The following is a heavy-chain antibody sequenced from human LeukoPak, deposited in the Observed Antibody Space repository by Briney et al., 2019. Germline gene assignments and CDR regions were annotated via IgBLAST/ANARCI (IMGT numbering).Heavy chain of an antibody. V-gene: IGHV3-21*01. D-gene: IGHD3-10*01. J-gene: IGHJ6*02. Sequence: GGSLRLSCAASGFTFSASSMNWVRQAPGKGLEWVSSTSSSSHYIFYADSLKGRFTISRDNAKNSLYLQMNSLRAEDTAVYYCARGFGRFGELYEHYYHLMDAWGQGTTVTVSS. CDR2: TSSSSHYI. CDR1: GFTFSASS. CDR3: ARGFGRFGELYEHYYHLMDA.